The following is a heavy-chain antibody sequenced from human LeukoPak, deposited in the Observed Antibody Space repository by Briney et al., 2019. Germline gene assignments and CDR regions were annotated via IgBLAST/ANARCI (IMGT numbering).Heavy chain of an antibody. CDR3: ARSLDDAFDV. J-gene: IGHJ3*01. D-gene: IGHD3/OR15-3a*01. CDR1: GVSVSSGGYS. CDR2: IYHSGTT. V-gene: IGHV4-30-2*01. Sequence: SETLSLTCAVSGVSVSSGGYSWSWIRQPPGKGLEWIGYIYHSGTTNYEPSLKSRVTISMDRSKNQVSLRLNSVTAADTAVYYCARSLDDAFDVWGQGTMVTVSS.